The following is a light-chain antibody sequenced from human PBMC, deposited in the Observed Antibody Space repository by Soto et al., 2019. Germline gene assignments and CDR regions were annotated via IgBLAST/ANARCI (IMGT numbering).Light chain of an antibody. CDR3: HQYGSSPWT. CDR2: SAS. Sequence: EIVLTQSPGSLSLSPGEGATLSCRASQSVTSNSLAWYQQKPGQAPRLLIYSASGSATGIPDRFSGSGSGTDFTLTISRLEPEDFAVYLCHQYGSSPWTFGQGTKVEIK. CDR1: QSVTSNS. J-gene: IGKJ1*01. V-gene: IGKV3-20*01.